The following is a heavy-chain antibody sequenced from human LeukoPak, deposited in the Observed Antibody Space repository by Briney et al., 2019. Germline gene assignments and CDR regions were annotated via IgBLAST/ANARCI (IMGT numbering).Heavy chain of an antibody. CDR2: ISYDGSNK. CDR3: AREQLQSPSYFDY. D-gene: IGHD2-2*01. CDR1: GFTFSSYA. Sequence: GGSLRLSCAASGFTFSSYAMHWVRQAPGKGLEWVAVISYDGSNKYYADSVKGRFTISRDNSKNTLYLQTNSLRAEDTAVYYCAREQLQSPSYFDYWGQGTLVTVSS. J-gene: IGHJ4*02. V-gene: IGHV3-30-3*01.